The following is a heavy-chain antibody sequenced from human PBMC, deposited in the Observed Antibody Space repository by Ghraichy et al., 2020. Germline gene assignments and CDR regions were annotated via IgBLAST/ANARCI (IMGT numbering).Heavy chain of an antibody. CDR2: TYYRSKWYN. J-gene: IGHJ4*02. CDR1: GDSVSSNSAA. Sequence: SQTLSLTCAISGDSVSSNSAAWNWIRQSPSRGLEWLGRTYYRSKWYNDYAVSVKSRITINPDTSKNQFSLQLNSVTPEDTAVYYCARSRTPTWYSSNSLTLDYWGQGTLVTVSS. CDR3: ARSRTPTWYSSNSLTLDY. V-gene: IGHV6-1*01. D-gene: IGHD6-13*01.